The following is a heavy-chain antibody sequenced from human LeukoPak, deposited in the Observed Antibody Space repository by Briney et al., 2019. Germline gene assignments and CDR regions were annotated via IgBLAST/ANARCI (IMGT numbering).Heavy chain of an antibody. CDR2: ISAYNGHT. Sequence: ASVKVSCKASGYSFPSYGITWVRQDPGQGLEWMGWISAYNGHTNYTQKFQDRVTMTTDTSTSTAYMELRSLRSDDTAVYFCAGAGMIRGVARTYYYYGMDVWGQGTTVTVSS. V-gene: IGHV1-18*01. D-gene: IGHD3-10*01. CDR1: GYSFPSYG. CDR3: AGAGMIRGVARTYYYYGMDV. J-gene: IGHJ6*02.